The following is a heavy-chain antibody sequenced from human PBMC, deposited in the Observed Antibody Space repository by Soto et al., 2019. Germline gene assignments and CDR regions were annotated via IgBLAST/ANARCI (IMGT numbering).Heavy chain of an antibody. Sequence: GGSLRLSCAASGFTFSSYAMHWVRQAPGKGLEWVAVISYDGSNKYYADFVKGRFTISRDNSKNTLYLQMNSLRAEDTAVYYCARDHMAAAGTDYYYGMDVWGQGTTVTVSS. V-gene: IGHV3-30-3*01. CDR3: ARDHMAAAGTDYYYGMDV. CDR2: ISYDGSNK. J-gene: IGHJ6*02. D-gene: IGHD6-13*01. CDR1: GFTFSSYA.